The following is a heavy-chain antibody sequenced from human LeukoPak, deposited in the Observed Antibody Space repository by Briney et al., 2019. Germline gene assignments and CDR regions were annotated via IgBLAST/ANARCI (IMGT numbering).Heavy chain of an antibody. D-gene: IGHD3-22*01. J-gene: IGHJ6*02. V-gene: IGHV1-69*13. CDR1: GGTFSSYA. CDR2: IIPIFGTA. Sequence: VASVKVSCKASGGTFSSYAISWVRQAPGQGLEWMGGIIPIFGTANYAQKFQGRVTITADESTSTAYMELGSLRSEDTAVYYCARDRAREGWYYDSSGYENYYYYGMDVWGQGTTVTVSS. CDR3: ARDRAREGWYYDSSGYENYYYYGMDV.